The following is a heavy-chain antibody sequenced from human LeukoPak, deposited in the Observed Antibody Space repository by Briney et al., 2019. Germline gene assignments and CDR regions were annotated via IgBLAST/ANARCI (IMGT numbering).Heavy chain of an antibody. CDR1: GFSLTTSGVG. J-gene: IGHJ4*02. D-gene: IGHD2-2*01. V-gene: IGHV2-5*02. CDR3: AHSKRHFSSPSLDY. CDR2: IYWDDDK. Sequence: SGPTLVNPTQTLTLTCTFSGFSLTTSGVGVGWIRQPPGKSLEWLALIYWDDDKRYSPSLKNRLTITKDTSKNQVVLTVTNMDPVDTATYYCAHSKRHFSSPSLDYWGQGTLVTVSS.